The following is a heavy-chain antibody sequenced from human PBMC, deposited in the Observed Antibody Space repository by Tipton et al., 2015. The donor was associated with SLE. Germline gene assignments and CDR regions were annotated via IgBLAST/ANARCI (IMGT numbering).Heavy chain of an antibody. CDR1: GGSISSYY. CDR3: ARGGSSGWYLFGAFDI. J-gene: IGHJ3*02. Sequence: TLSLTCTVSGGSISSYYWSWIRQPPGKGLEWFGYIYYSGSTNYNPPLKSRVTISVDTSKNQFSLKLSSVTAADTAVYYCARGGSSGWYLFGAFDIWGQGTMVTVSS. V-gene: IGHV4-59*01. D-gene: IGHD6-19*01. CDR2: IYYSGST.